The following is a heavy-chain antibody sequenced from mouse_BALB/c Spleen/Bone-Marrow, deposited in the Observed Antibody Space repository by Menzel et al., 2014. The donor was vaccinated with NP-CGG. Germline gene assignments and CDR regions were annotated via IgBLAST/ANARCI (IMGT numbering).Heavy chain of an antibody. CDR2: IHPNSGNT. D-gene: IGHD4-1*01. V-gene: IGHV1S130*01. Sequence: QVQLQQSGSVLVRPGASVKLSCKASGYTFTSSWMHWEKQRPGQGLEWIGEIHPNSGNTNYNEKFKGKATLTVDTSSSTAYVDLSSLTSEDSAVYYCARSGFDYWGQGTTLTVSS. CDR1: GYTFTSSW. CDR3: ARSGFDY. J-gene: IGHJ2*01.